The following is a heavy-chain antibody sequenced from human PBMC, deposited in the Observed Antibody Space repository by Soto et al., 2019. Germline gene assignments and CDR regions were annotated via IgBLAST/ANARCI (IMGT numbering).Heavy chain of an antibody. Sequence: SGPTLVNPTQTITLTCTFSGFSLSASGVGVGWIRQSPGKALEWLALIYWNDDKRYRPSLNSRLTIGKDTSKNQVVLIVTNLDPVDTATYYCARLVYGAGSYRFDYWGQGTLVTVSS. CDR2: IYWNDDK. CDR1: GFSLSASGVG. CDR3: ARLVYGAGSYRFDY. V-gene: IGHV2-5*01. D-gene: IGHD3-10*01. J-gene: IGHJ4*02.